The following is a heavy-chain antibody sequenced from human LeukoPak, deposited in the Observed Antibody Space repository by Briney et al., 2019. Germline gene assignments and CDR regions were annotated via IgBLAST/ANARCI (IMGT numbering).Heavy chain of an antibody. CDR1: GFTFSNYV. D-gene: IGHD2-15*01. Sequence: GGSLRLSCAASGFTFSNYVMSWVRQSPGKGLEWVSAIAGSGGTYCGDSMKGRFTISRDNSKNTLYLQMSSLTDADTAVYFCARYCGASSCYSGFDVWGQGTLVTVSS. V-gene: IGHV3-23*01. J-gene: IGHJ4*02. CDR2: IAGSGGT. CDR3: ARYCGASSCYSGFDV.